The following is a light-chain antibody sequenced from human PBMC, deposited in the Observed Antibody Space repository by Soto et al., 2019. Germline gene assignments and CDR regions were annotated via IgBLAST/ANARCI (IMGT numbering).Light chain of an antibody. Sequence: DLVMPQSPLSLSVTPGEPASISSRSSQGLLHSNGIAYFSWFQQRPGRSPRLLIYKVSSRDSGVPARFSGSGSGTDFALKISRVEAEDVGVYYCMQGTHWPITFGQGTRLEIK. V-gene: IGKV2-30*02. J-gene: IGKJ5*01. CDR3: MQGTHWPIT. CDR2: KVS. CDR1: QGLLHSNGIAY.